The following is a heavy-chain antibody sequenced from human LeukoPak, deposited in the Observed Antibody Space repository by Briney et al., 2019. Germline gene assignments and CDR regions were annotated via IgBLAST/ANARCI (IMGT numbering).Heavy chain of an antibody. CDR2: TNRDDSDT. CDR1: GFTFSGYW. CDR3: ARSANYFDTSGQDY. Sequence: QPWGSLRLSCAASGFTFSGYWMHWVRQAPGLGLLYVSCTNRDDSDTSYADSVKGRFTISRDKAKSTLYLQMNSLRVEDTAVYYCARSANYFDTSGQDYWGQGTLVTVSS. V-gene: IGHV3-74*01. D-gene: IGHD3-22*01. J-gene: IGHJ4*02.